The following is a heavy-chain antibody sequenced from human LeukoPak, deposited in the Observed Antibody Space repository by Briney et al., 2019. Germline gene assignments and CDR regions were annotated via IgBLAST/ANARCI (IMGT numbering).Heavy chain of an antibody. Sequence: GGSLRLSCAASGFTFSSYAMHWVRQAPGKGLEWVAVISYDGSNKYYADSVKGRFTISRDNSKNTLYLQMSSLRAEDPAVYYCARDQGYYYDSSGQPWGQGTLVTVSS. CDR1: GFTFSSYA. J-gene: IGHJ5*02. V-gene: IGHV3-30-3*01. CDR2: ISYDGSNK. CDR3: ARDQGYYYDSSGQP. D-gene: IGHD3-22*01.